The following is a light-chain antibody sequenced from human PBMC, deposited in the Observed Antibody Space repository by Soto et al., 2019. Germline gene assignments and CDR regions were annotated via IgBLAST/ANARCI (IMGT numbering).Light chain of an antibody. J-gene: IGLJ3*02. CDR1: ASNLVATYA. CDR3: QSYDTTLSGLV. Sequence: QSVLTQPPSVSGAPGQRVTISCTGSASNLVATYAVHWYQHLPGTAPKLLIYDNIHRPSGVPDRFSGSKSDTSASLAITGLQAEDEADYYCQSYDTTLSGLVFGGGTKVTVL. CDR2: DNI. V-gene: IGLV1-40*01.